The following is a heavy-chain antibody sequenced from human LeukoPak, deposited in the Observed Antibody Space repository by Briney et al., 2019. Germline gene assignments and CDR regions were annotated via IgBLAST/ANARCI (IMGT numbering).Heavy chain of an antibody. D-gene: IGHD6-19*01. V-gene: IGHV1-2*02. CDR2: INPNSGGT. CDR1: GYTFTGYY. CDR3: AKDVAAEQWMVAPGDH. J-gene: IGHJ4*02. Sequence: AASVKVSCKASGYTFTGYYMHWVRQAPGQGLEWMGWINPNSGGTNYAQKFQGRVTLTTDTSTSTAYMELTSLTPDDTAVYYCAKDVAAEQWMVAPGDHWGQGTLVTVS.